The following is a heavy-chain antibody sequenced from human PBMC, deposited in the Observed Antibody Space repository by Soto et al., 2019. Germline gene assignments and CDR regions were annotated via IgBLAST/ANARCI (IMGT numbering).Heavy chain of an antibody. CDR1: GGTFSSYA. J-gene: IGHJ6*02. D-gene: IGHD3-9*01. Sequence: SVKVSCKASGGTFSSYAISWVRQAPGQGLEWMGGIIPIFGTANYAQKFQGRVTITADKSTSTAYMELSSLRSEDTAVYYCARPYDIFHYYYGMDVWGQGTTVTVSS. CDR2: IIPIFGTA. CDR3: ARPYDIFHYYYGMDV. V-gene: IGHV1-69*06.